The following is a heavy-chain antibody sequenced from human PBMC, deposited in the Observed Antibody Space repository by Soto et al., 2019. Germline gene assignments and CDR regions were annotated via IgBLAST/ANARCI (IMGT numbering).Heavy chain of an antibody. CDR1: GGSISSYY. V-gene: IGHV4-59*01. CDR3: ATFNWYFEL. J-gene: IGHJ2*01. CDR2: IYYRGST. Sequence: SETLSLTCTVSGGSISSYYWSWIRQPPGKGLEWIGYIYYRGSTNYNPSLKSRVTISVDTSKNQFSLKLSSVTAADTAMYYCATFNWYFELWGRGTLVIVSS.